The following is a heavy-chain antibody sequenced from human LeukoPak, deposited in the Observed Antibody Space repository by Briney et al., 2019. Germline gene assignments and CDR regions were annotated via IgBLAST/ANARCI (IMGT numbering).Heavy chain of an antibody. J-gene: IGHJ4*02. CDR1: GFTFSSYW. CDR2: INSDGSST. V-gene: IGHV3-74*01. CDR3: ARDREARYYGGNNAIDY. D-gene: IGHD4-23*01. Sequence: PGGSLRLSCAASGFTFSSYWMHWVRQAPGKGLVWVSRINSDGSSTSYADSVKGRFTISRDNAKNTLYLQMNSLRAEDTAVYYCARDREARYYGGNNAIDYWGQGTLVTVSS.